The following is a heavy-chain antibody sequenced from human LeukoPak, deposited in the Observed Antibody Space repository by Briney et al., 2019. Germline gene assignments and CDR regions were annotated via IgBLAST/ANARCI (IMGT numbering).Heavy chain of an antibody. Sequence: GGSLRLSCAASGFTVSSNYMSWVRQAPGKGLEWVSAISGSGGSTYYADSVKGRFTISRDNSKNTLYLQMNSLRAEDTAVYYCAKEEDVAVAGTFDYWGQGTLVTVSS. CDR1: GFTVSSNY. D-gene: IGHD6-19*01. CDR3: AKEEDVAVAGTFDY. V-gene: IGHV3-23*01. J-gene: IGHJ4*02. CDR2: ISGSGGST.